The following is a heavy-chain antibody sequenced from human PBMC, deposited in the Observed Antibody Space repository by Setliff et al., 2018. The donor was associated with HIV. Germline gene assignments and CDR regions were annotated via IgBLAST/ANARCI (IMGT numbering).Heavy chain of an antibody. D-gene: IGHD2-15*01. CDR1: GRSITSSSSY. J-gene: IGHJ1*01. CDR2: IFYSGTT. Sequence: NPSETLSLTCTVSGRSITSSSSYWAWIRQPPGKGLEWIASIFYSGTTYSNPSLQSRVTISVDPSKNQFSLKLSSVTAADTAVYYCARAGDCGAGSCYPDWGQGTLVTVSS. CDR3: ARAGDCGAGSCYPD. V-gene: IGHV4-39*07.